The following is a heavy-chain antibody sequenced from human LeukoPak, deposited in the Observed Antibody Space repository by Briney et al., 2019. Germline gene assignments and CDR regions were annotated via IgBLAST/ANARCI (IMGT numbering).Heavy chain of an antibody. CDR1: GFTVSNNY. Sequence: PGGSLRLSCVASGFTVSNNYMMWVRQAPGKGLEWVAVISKDGITKIYRDSVKGRFTISTDSSKNTVYLQMTGLEVEDTAVYYCAGDRWPGAPDYLDSWGQGTLVAVSS. D-gene: IGHD4-23*01. CDR2: ISKDGITK. CDR3: AGDRWPGAPDYLDS. J-gene: IGHJ4*02. V-gene: IGHV3-30*03.